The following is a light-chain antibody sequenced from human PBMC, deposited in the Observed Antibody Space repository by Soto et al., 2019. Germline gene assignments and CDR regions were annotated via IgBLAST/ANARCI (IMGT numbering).Light chain of an antibody. CDR3: QQYGSSGT. CDR2: GAS. Sequence: EIVLTQSPGTLSLSPGERATLSCRASQSVSSNYLGWYQQKPGQAPRLLIYGASSRATGIPDRFSGSGSGTDFTLTISRLEPEDFAVYYCQQYGSSGTFGQGTKVDI. CDR1: QSVSSNY. V-gene: IGKV3-20*01. J-gene: IGKJ1*01.